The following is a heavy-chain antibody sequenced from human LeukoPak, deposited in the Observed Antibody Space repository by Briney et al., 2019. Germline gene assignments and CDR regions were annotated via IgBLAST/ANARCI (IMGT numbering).Heavy chain of an antibody. J-gene: IGHJ5*02. CDR3: AQNWGSCSSTSCYIGFWFDP. V-gene: IGHV1-69*13. CDR2: IIPIFGTA. D-gene: IGHD2-2*02. Sequence: SVKVSCKASGGTCSSYAISWVRQAPGQGLEWMGGIIPIFGTANYAQKFQGRVTITADESTSTAYMELSSLRSEDTAVYYCAQNWGSCSSTSCYIGFWFDPWGQGTLVTVSS. CDR1: GGTCSSYA.